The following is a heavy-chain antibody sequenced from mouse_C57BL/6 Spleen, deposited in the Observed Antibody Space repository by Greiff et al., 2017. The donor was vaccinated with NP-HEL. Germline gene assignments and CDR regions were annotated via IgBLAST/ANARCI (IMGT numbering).Heavy chain of an antibody. CDR1: GFTFSSYA. CDR2: ISDGGSYT. V-gene: IGHV5-4*01. CDR3: ARGGITTVVGAMDY. J-gene: IGHJ4*01. Sequence: EVQLVESGGGLVKPGGSLKLSCAASGFTFSSYAMSWVRQTPEKRLEWVATISDGGSYTYYPDNVKGRFTISRDNAKNNLYLQMSHLKSEDTAMYYCARGGITTVVGAMDYWGQGTSVTVSS. D-gene: IGHD1-1*01.